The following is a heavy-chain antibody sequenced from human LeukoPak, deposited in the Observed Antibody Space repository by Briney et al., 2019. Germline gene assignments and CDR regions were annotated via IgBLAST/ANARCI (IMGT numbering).Heavy chain of an antibody. J-gene: IGHJ4*02. CDR3: AKAAVGATAVLDY. D-gene: IGHD1-26*01. CDR2: IWYGGSNK. CDR1: GFTFSSYG. Sequence: PGRSLRLSCAASGFTFSSYGMHWVRQAPGKGLEWVAVIWYGGSNKYYADSVKGRFTISRDNSKNTLYLQMNSLRAEDTAVYYCAKAAVGATAVLDYWGQGTLVTVSS. V-gene: IGHV3-33*08.